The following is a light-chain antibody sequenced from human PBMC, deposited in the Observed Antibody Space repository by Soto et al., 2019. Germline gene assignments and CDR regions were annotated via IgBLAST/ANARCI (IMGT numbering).Light chain of an antibody. CDR2: KAS. CDR3: QNYNSYPES. Sequence: DIQMTQSPSTLSGSVGDRVTITCRASQTISSWLAWYQQKPGKAPKLLIYKASTLKSGVRSRFSGSGSGTEFTLTISSLKPVDFVSYYCQNYNSYPESFVQGINVEL. V-gene: IGKV1-5*03. CDR1: QTISSW. J-gene: IGKJ1*01.